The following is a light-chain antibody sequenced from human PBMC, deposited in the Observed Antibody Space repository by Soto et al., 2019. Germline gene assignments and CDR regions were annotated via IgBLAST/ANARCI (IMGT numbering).Light chain of an antibody. CDR3: HQYGSSPAT. J-gene: IGKJ1*01. V-gene: IGKV3-20*01. Sequence: IVLTQSPGTLSLSPGERATLSCRASQSVSNSFLAWYQQKPGQAPRLLIYGASSRATGIPDRFSGSGSGTDFTLTISRLEPEDFAVYYCHQYGSSPATFGQGTKVDI. CDR1: QSVSNSF. CDR2: GAS.